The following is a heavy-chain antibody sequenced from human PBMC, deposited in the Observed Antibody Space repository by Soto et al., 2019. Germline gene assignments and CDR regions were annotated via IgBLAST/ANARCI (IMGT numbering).Heavy chain of an antibody. CDR2: MNPNSGNT. V-gene: IGHV1-8*01. CDR3: ARKRRGMVSYGYYYYYGMDV. J-gene: IGHJ6*02. Sequence: QVQLVQSGAEVKKPGASVKVSCMASGYTFTSYDINWVRQATGQGLEWMGWMNPNSGNTGYAQKFQGRVTMTRNTSISTAYMELSSLRSEDTAVYYCARKRRGMVSYGYYYYYGMDVWGQGTTVTVSS. D-gene: IGHD5-18*01. CDR1: GYTFTSYD.